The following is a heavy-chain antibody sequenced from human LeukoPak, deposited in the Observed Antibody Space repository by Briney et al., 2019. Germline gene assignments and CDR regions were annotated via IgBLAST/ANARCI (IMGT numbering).Heavy chain of an antibody. Sequence: GGSLRLSCAASGFTFSSYWMHWVRHAPGKGLVWVSRINSDGSSTSYADSVKGRFTISRDNAKNTLYLQMNSLRAEDTAVYYCARDYAGTNWFDPWGQGTLVTVSS. V-gene: IGHV3-74*01. D-gene: IGHD1-26*01. CDR2: INSDGSST. J-gene: IGHJ5*02. CDR3: ARDYAGTNWFDP. CDR1: GFTFSSYW.